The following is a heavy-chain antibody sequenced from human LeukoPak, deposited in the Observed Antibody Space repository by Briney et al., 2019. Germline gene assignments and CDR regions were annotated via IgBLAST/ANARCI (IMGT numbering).Heavy chain of an antibody. Sequence: SETLSLTCTVSGGSISSSSYYWGWIRQPPGKGLEWIGSIYYSGSTYYNPSLKSRVTISVDTSKNQFSLKLSSVTAADTAVYYRARVGGIAAAGLYYYYYMDVWGKGTTVTVSS. D-gene: IGHD6-13*01. V-gene: IGHV4-39*07. CDR1: GGSISSSSYY. CDR3: ARVGGIAAAGLYYYYYMDV. CDR2: IYYSGST. J-gene: IGHJ6*03.